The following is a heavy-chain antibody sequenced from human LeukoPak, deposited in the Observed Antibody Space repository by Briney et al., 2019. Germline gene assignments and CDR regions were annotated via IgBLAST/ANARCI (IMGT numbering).Heavy chain of an antibody. CDR2: IKSKTDGGTT. J-gene: IGHJ4*02. Sequence: PSETLSLTCTVSGGSISSYYWSWVRQAPGKGLEWVGRIKSKTDGGTTDYAAPVKGRFTISRDDSKNTLYLQMNSLKTEDTAVYYCTSYPSYYGSGSRLYYFDYWGQGTLVTVSS. CDR1: GGSISSYY. CDR3: TSYPSYYGSGSRLYYFDY. D-gene: IGHD3-10*01. V-gene: IGHV3-15*01.